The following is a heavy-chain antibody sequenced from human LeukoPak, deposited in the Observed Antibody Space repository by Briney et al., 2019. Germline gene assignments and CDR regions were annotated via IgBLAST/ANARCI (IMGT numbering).Heavy chain of an antibody. CDR1: GYSISSGYY. CDR3: ARVGRVDTGVFDI. Sequence: NPSETLSLTCTVSGYSISSGYYWGWIRQPPGKGLEWIGSIYHSGSTYYNPSLKSRVTISVDTSKNQFSLKLSSVTAADTAVYYCARVGRVDTGVFDIWGQGTMVTVSS. D-gene: IGHD5-18*01. CDR2: IYHSGST. J-gene: IGHJ3*02. V-gene: IGHV4-38-2*02.